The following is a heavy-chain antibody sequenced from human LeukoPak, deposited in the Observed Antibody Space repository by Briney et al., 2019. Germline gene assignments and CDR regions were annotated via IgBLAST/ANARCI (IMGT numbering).Heavy chain of an antibody. Sequence: GGSLRLSCAVSGFTFSSYGMHWVRQAPGKGLEWVAFIRYDGSNKYYADSVKGRFTISRDNSKNTLYLQMNSLRAEDTAVYCCAKERYGSGSYYPRIDYWGQGTLVTVSS. CDR3: AKERYGSGSYYPRIDY. V-gene: IGHV3-30*02. CDR2: IRYDGSNK. J-gene: IGHJ4*02. D-gene: IGHD3-10*01. CDR1: GFTFSSYG.